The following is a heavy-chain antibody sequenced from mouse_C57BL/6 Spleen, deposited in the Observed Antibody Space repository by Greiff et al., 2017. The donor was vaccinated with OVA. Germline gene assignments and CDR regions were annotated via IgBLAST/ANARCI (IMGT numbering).Heavy chain of an antibody. D-gene: IGHD3-1*01. V-gene: IGHV10-1*01. CDR1: GFSFNTYA. J-gene: IGHJ1*03. CDR3: VRHRGTGYFDV. Sequence: EVQGVESGGGLVQPKGSLKLSCAASGFSFNTYAMNWVRQAPGKGLEWVARIRSKSNNYATYYADSVKDRFTISRDDSESMLYLQMNNLKTEDTAMYYCVRHRGTGYFDVWGTGTTVTVSS. CDR2: IRSKSNNYAT.